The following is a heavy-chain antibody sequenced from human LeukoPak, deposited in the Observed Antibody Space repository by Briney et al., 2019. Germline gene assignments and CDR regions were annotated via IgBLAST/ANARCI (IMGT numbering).Heavy chain of an antibody. CDR1: GGSISSGGYS. CDR2: IYHSGST. Sequence: SETLSLTCAVSGGSISSGGYSWSWIRQPPGKGLEWIGYIYHSGSTYYNPSLKSRVTISVDRSKNQFSLKLSSVTAADTAVYYCASSYCSGGSCYQFDPWGQGTLVTVSS. CDR3: ASSYCSGGSCYQFDP. V-gene: IGHV4-30-2*01. D-gene: IGHD2-15*01. J-gene: IGHJ5*02.